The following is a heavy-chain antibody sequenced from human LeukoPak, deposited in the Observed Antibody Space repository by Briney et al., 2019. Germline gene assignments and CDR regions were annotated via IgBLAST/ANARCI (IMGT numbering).Heavy chain of an antibody. V-gene: IGHV1-69*13. CDR1: GGASSTYT. CDR2: IIPIFFTT. D-gene: IGHD6-13*01. Sequence: ASVKVSCKASGGASSTYTITWVRQAPGQGLEWMGGIIPIFFTTNYAQKFQGRVTITADESTSTAYMELSSLRSEDTTVYYCARARSSSWPHYYYYMDVWGKGTTVTVSS. J-gene: IGHJ6*03. CDR3: ARARSSSWPHYYYYMDV.